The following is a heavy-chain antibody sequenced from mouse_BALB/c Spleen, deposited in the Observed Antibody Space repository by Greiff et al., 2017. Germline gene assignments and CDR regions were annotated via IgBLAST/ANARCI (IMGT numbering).Heavy chain of an antibody. CDR2: IDPENGNT. V-gene: IGHV14-1*02. Sequence: EVKLQQSGAELVRPGALVKLSCKASGFNIKDYYMHWVKQRPEQGLEWIGWIDPENGNTIYDPKFQGKASITADTSSNTAYLQLSSLTSEDTAVYYCARGMITTGAWFAYWGQGTLVTVSA. D-gene: IGHD2-4*01. CDR3: ARGMITTGAWFAY. J-gene: IGHJ3*01. CDR1: GFNIKDYY.